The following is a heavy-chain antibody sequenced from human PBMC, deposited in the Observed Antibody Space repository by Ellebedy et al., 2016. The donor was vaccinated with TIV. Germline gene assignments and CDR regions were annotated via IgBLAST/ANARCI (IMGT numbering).Heavy chain of an antibody. Sequence: GESLKISXAASGITFGDYASYAMGWVRQAPGRNLEWVSGIAGNGVHTYYADSVKGRFTLSRDNSKNTVYLQMNSLRAEDTGVYYCARGPDWAYWGQGTLVTVSS. CDR1: GITFGDYASYA. CDR3: ARGPDWAY. D-gene: IGHD2-21*01. CDR2: IAGNGVHT. V-gene: IGHV3-23*01. J-gene: IGHJ4*02.